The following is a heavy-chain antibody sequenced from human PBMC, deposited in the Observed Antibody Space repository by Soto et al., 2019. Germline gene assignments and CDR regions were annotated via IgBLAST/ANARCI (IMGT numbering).Heavy chain of an antibody. D-gene: IGHD1-26*01. CDR1: GFTLSDYY. CDR2: ISASSSYT. Sequence: QVLLVESGGGLVKPGGSLRLSCAASGFTLSDYYMNWMRQAPGKGPEGVSYISASSSYTNYADSVQGRLTISRDNAKNSVYLQMNSLRAEDTAVYYCAFSPRPGGTGFDYWGQGTPVTVSS. CDR3: AFSPRPGGTGFDY. J-gene: IGHJ4*02. V-gene: IGHV3-11*06.